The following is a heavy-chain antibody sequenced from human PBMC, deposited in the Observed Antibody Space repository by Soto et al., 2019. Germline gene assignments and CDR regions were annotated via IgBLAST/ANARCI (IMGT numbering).Heavy chain of an antibody. J-gene: IGHJ4*02. CDR3: AKDMTLIYVWGSYRSESGNDY. CDR1: GFTFSSYG. V-gene: IGHV3-30*18. CDR2: ISYDGSNK. Sequence: GGSLRLSCAASGFTFSSYGMHWVRQAPGKGLEWVAVISYDGSNKYYADSVKGRFTISRDNSKNTLYLQMNSLRAEDTAVYYCAKDMTLIYVWGSYRSESGNDYWGQGTLVTVSS. D-gene: IGHD3-16*02.